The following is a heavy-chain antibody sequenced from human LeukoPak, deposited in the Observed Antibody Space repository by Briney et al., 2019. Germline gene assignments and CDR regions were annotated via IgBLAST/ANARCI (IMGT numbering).Heavy chain of an antibody. J-gene: IGHJ4*02. V-gene: IGHV3-11*01. CDR3: AKDWRSSLVSSYFDY. CDR2: ITNNGRKT. D-gene: IGHD6-6*01. CDR1: GFTFSDYF. Sequence: GGSLRLSCAASGFTFSDYFMGWVRQAPGKGLEWVSYITNNGRKTYYADSMKGRFTISRDNAKNSLFLQMNSLRAEDMALYYCAKDWRSSLVSSYFDYWGQGTLVTVSS.